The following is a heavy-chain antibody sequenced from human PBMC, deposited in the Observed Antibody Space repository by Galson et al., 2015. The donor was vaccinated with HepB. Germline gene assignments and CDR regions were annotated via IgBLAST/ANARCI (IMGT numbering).Heavy chain of an antibody. Sequence: SLRLSCAASGFTFSSYAMHWVRQAPGKGLEWVAVISYDGSNKYYADSVKGRFTISRDNSKNTLYLQMNSLRAEETAVYYCARDPEAVAGPFDYWGQGTLVTVSS. CDR3: ARDPEAVAGPFDY. CDR2: ISYDGSNK. CDR1: GFTFSSYA. V-gene: IGHV3-30-3*01. D-gene: IGHD6-19*01. J-gene: IGHJ4*02.